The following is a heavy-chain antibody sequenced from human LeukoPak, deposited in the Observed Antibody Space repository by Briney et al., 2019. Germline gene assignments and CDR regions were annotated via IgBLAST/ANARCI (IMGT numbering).Heavy chain of an antibody. CDR1: GFTFSSYA. D-gene: IGHD6-13*01. CDR2: ISDSGGTT. Sequence: GGSLRLSCAASGFTFSSYAMSWVRQAPGKGLEWVSVISDSGGTTYYADSVKGRFTISRDNSKNTLYLQMNSLRAEDTAVYYCTKRSSWNYDDYWGQGTLVTVSS. CDR3: TKRSSWNYDDY. J-gene: IGHJ4*02. V-gene: IGHV3-23*01.